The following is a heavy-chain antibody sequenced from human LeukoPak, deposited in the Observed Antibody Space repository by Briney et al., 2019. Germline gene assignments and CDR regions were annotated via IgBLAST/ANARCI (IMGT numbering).Heavy chain of an antibody. D-gene: IGHD3-3*01. CDR2: ISSSSSTI. V-gene: IGHV3-48*01. CDR1: GFTFSSYS. J-gene: IGHJ5*02. CDR3: ARDKFDFWSGPSWFDP. Sequence: GGSLRLSCAASGFTFSSYSMNWVRQAPGKGLEGVSYISSSSSTIYYADSVKGRFTISRDNAKNSLYLQMNSLRAEDTAVYYCARDKFDFWSGPSWFDPWGQGTLVTVSS.